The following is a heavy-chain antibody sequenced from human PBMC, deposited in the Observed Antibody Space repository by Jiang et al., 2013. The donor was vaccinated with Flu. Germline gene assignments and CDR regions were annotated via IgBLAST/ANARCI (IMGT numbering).Heavy chain of an antibody. CDR2: IYYSGST. Sequence: PGLVKPSETLSLTCTVSGGSISSYYWSWIRQPPGKGLEWIGYIYYSGSTNYNPSLKSRVTISVDTSKNQFSLKLSSVTAADTAVYYCARSSMVRGVLDYWGQGTLVTVSS. CDR3: ARSSMVRGVLDY. D-gene: IGHD3-10*01. CDR1: GGSISSYY. V-gene: IGHV4-59*01. J-gene: IGHJ4*02.